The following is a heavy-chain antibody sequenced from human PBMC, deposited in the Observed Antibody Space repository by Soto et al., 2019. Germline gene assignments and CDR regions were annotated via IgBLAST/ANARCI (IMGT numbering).Heavy chain of an antibody. V-gene: IGHV3-30-3*01. J-gene: IGHJ6*02. D-gene: IGHD6-25*01. CDR3: VRGAYSSGWSSVPLLGMDV. CDR1: GFTLYNYA. Sequence: QVQLVESGGGVVQPGRSLRLSCVASGFTLYNYAMHWVRQAPDKGLEWVAVMSSDGYNQYYADSVKGRFSISRDTSENTLYLHMNSLRVDDTAVYVCVRGAYSSGWSSVPLLGMDVWGQGTTVTVSS. CDR2: MSSDGYNQ.